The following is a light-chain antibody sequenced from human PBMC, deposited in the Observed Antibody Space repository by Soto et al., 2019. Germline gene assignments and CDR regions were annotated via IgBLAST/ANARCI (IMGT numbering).Light chain of an antibody. CDR3: QQRSSWPIT. CDR1: QDISSW. V-gene: IGKV1-12*01. Sequence: DIQMTQSPSSVSASVGDRVTITCRASQDISSWLAWYQQKPGQAPRLLIYGASSRATGIPDRFSGSGSGTDFTLTISSLEPEDFAVYYCQQRSSWPITFGQGTRLEIK. J-gene: IGKJ5*01. CDR2: GAS.